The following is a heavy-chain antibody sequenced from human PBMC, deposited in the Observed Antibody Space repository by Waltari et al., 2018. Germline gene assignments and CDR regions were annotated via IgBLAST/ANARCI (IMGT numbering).Heavy chain of an antibody. V-gene: IGHV4-34*01. CDR3: ATRCSGGSCYGTDAFDI. Sequence: QVQLQQWGAGLLKPSETLSLTCAVYGGSFSGYYWSWIRQPPGKGLEWIGEINHSGSTNYNPSLKSRVTISVDTSKNQFSLKLSSVTAADTAVYYCATRCSGGSCYGTDAFDIWGQGTMVTVSS. CDR1: GGSFSGYY. CDR2: INHSGST. D-gene: IGHD2-15*01. J-gene: IGHJ3*02.